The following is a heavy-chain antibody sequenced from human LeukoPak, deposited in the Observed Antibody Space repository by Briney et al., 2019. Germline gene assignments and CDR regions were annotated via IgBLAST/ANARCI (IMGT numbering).Heavy chain of an antibody. Sequence: SVKVSCKASGGTFSSYAISWVRQAPGQGLEWMGRIIPTLGIANYAQKFQGRVTMTRDTSTSTVYMELSSLRSEDTAVYYCATLYYYDSSGGYYYYGMDVWGQGTTVTVSS. J-gene: IGHJ6*02. CDR3: ATLYYYDSSGGYYYYGMDV. CDR1: GGTFSSYA. CDR2: IIPTLGIA. V-gene: IGHV1-69*04. D-gene: IGHD3-22*01.